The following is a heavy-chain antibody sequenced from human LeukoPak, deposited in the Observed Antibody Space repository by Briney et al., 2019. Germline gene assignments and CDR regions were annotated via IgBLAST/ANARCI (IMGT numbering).Heavy chain of an antibody. CDR2: IYSGGSA. CDR3: AKGDYYDSSGYFGY. D-gene: IGHD3-22*01. CDR1: GFTVTNNY. Sequence: GGSLRLSCAASGFTVTNNYVSWVRQAPGKGLEWVSVIYSGGSAYYADSVKGRFTISRDNSKNTLYLQMNSLRAEDTAVYYCAKGDYYDSSGYFGYWGQGTLVTVSS. J-gene: IGHJ4*02. V-gene: IGHV3-53*01.